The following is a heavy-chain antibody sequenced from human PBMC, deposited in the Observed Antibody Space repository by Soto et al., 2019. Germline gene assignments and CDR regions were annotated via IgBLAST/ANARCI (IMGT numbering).Heavy chain of an antibody. J-gene: IGHJ5*02. D-gene: IGHD3-10*01. CDR1: GGSISSYY. CDR2: IYYSGST. Sequence: PSETLSLTCTVSGGSISSYYWSWIRQPPGKGLEWIGYIYYSGSTNYNPSLKSRVTISVDTSKNQFSLKLSSVTAADTAVYYCARHVGITMVRGPFDPWGQGTLVTVSS. CDR3: ARHVGITMVRGPFDP. V-gene: IGHV4-59*08.